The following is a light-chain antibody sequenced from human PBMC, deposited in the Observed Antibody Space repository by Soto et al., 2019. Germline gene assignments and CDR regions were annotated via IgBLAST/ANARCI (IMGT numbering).Light chain of an antibody. CDR2: GAS. CDR3: QQYGSSPPWT. J-gene: IGKJ1*01. V-gene: IGKV3-20*01. Sequence: EIVLTQSPGTLSLSPGERATLSCRASQSVSSSYLAWYQQKPGQAPRLLIYGASSRATGIPDRSSGSGSGTDFSLTISSLEPEDFAVYYCQQYGSSPPWTFGQGPKVEIK. CDR1: QSVSSSY.